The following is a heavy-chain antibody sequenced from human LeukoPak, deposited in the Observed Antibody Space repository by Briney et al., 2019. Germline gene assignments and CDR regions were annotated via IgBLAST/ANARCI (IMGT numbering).Heavy chain of an antibody. CDR2: IIPIFGTA. J-gene: IGHJ4*02. CDR1: GGTFISYA. Sequence: GASVKVSCKASGGTFISYAISWVRQAPGQGLEWMGGIIPIFGTANYAQKFQGRVTITADESTSTAYMELSSLRSEDTAVYYCASGEQWLVHRYDYWGQGTLVTVSS. V-gene: IGHV1-69*13. D-gene: IGHD6-19*01. CDR3: ASGEQWLVHRYDY.